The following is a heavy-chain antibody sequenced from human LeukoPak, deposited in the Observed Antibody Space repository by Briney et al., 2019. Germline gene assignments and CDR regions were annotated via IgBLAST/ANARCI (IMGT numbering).Heavy chain of an antibody. CDR2: IYHSGST. CDR3: ARQAAYYDILTGYPTLDY. CDR1: GYSISSGYY. J-gene: IGHJ4*02. D-gene: IGHD3-9*01. Sequence: SETLSLTCTVSGYSISSGYYWGWIRQPPGKGLEWIGSIYHSGSTYYNPSLKSRVTISVDTSKNQFSLKLSSVTAADTAVYYCARQAAYYDILTGYPTLDYWGQGTLVTVSS. V-gene: IGHV4-38-2*02.